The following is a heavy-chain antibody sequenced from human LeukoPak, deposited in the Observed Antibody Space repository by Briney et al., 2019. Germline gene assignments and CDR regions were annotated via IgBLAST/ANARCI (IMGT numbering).Heavy chain of an antibody. D-gene: IGHD6-13*01. J-gene: IGHJ4*02. CDR2: ISGSGGST. V-gene: IGHV3-23*01. CDR3: AKTKYSSNWYGFDY. CDR1: GFTFSSCG. Sequence: GGSLRLSCAASGFTFSSCGMSWVRQAPGKGLEWVSAISGSGGSTYYADSVKGRFTISRDNSKNTLYLQMNSLRAEDTAVYYCAKTKYSSNWYGFDYWGQGTLVTVSS.